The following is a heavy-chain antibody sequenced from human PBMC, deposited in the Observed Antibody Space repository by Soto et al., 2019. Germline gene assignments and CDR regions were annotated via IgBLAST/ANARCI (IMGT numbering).Heavy chain of an antibody. J-gene: IGHJ3*02. CDR3: ARGESNTGIAAATTWAFDI. CDR2: IWYDGSNK. CDR1: GFTFSSYG. V-gene: IGHV3-33*01. D-gene: IGHD6-13*01. Sequence: GGSLRLSCAASGFTFSSYGMHWVRQAPGKGLEWVAVIWYDGSNKYYADSVKGRFTISRDNSKNTLYLQMNSLRAEDTAVYYCARGESNTGIAAATTWAFDIWGQGTMVTVSS.